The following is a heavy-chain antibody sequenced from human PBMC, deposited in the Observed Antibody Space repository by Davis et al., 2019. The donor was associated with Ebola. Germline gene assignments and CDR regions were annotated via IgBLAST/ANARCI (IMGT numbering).Heavy chain of an antibody. CDR3: ARGGEVVAATFDH. D-gene: IGHD2-15*01. V-gene: IGHV4-39*07. J-gene: IGHJ4*02. CDR1: GGSISSSSYY. Sequence: PSETLSLTCTVSGGSISSSSYYWGWIRQPPGKGLEWIGRIYTTGSTSYYPSLKSRVTMSVDTSKNQFSLKLSSVTAADTAVYYCARGGEVVAATFDHWGPGTLVTVSS. CDR2: IYTTGST.